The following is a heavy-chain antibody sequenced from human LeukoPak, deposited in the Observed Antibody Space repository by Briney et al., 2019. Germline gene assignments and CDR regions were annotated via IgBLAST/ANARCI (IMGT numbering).Heavy chain of an antibody. V-gene: IGHV1-2*02. CDR2: INPSSGDT. CDR1: GYTLTVYY. J-gene: IGHJ4*02. CDR3: ARDLAVATL. Sequence: ASVKVSFTAFGYTLTVYYIHWVRQAPGQGLEWMGWINPSSGDTNYAQKFQGRVTITRDTSISTTYMELRRLTSDDTAVYYCARDLAVATLWGQGTLVTVSS. D-gene: IGHD6-19*01.